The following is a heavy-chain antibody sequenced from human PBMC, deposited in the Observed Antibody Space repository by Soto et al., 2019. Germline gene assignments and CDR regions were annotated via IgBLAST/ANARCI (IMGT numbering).Heavy chain of an antibody. CDR1: GFTFSSYS. J-gene: IGHJ4*02. CDR2: ISSSSNTI. CDR3: ARGTSHPDY. Sequence: VGSLRLSCVASGFTFSSYSMSWVRQAPGKGLEWVSYISSSSNTIYYADSVKGRFTISRDNAKNSLYLQMNSLRDEDTAVYYCARGTSHPDYWGQGTLVTVSS. D-gene: IGHD2-2*01. V-gene: IGHV3-48*02.